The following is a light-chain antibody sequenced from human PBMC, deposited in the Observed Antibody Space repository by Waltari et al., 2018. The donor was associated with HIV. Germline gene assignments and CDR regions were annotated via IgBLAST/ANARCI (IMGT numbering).Light chain of an antibody. Sequence: QSLLAQPRSVSGTPGQRVNIPCSGSNSNVRTNYVYWYQQVPGVAPKLLIYRNNQRPSGVPDRFSGSKSGTSASLAISGLRTEDEGDYYCAAWDDRLSGRLFGGGTKVTVL. CDR1: NSNVRTNY. V-gene: IGLV1-47*01. CDR3: AAWDDRLSGRL. J-gene: IGLJ2*01. CDR2: RNN.